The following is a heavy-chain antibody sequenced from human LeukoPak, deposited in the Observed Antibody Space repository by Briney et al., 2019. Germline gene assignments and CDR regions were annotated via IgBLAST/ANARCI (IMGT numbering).Heavy chain of an antibody. Sequence: SETLSLTCTVSGGSISSYYWSWIRQPPGKGLEWIGYIYYSGSTNYNPSLKSRVTISVDTSKNQFSLKLSSVTAADTAVYYCARDPGIQLWSPSYYFDYWGQGTLVTVSS. CDR2: IYYSGST. CDR3: ARDPGIQLWSPSYYFDY. V-gene: IGHV4-59*01. D-gene: IGHD5-18*01. CDR1: GGSISSYY. J-gene: IGHJ4*02.